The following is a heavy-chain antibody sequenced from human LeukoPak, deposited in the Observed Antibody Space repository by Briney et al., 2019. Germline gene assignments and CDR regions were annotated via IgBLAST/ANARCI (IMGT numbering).Heavy chain of an antibody. V-gene: IGHV1-2*02. CDR1: GYTFSDYY. CDR2: INPKGGGT. CDR3: ARVYVWGSYRFFDY. D-gene: IGHD3-16*02. Sequence: ASVKVSCKASGYTFSDYYMHWVRQAPGQGLEGMGWINPKGGGTNYAQNFQGRVTMTRDTSISTVYMELSRLTSDDTAVYYCARVYVWGSYRFFDYWGQGTLVTVSS. J-gene: IGHJ4*02.